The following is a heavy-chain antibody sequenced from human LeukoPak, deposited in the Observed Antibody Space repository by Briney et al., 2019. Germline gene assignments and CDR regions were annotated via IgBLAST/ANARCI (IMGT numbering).Heavy chain of an antibody. CDR2: IDSSGDVI. Sequence: GGSLRLSCAASGFIFSDYYMTWIRQSPGKGLEWLSYIDSSGDVIYYADSVKGRFTISRDNAKNSLYLQMNSLRAEDTAVFYCARDFRDYYGSGSYPSDAFDIWGQGTMVTVSS. CDR1: GFIFSDYY. D-gene: IGHD3-10*01. J-gene: IGHJ3*02. V-gene: IGHV3-11*04. CDR3: ARDFRDYYGSGSYPSDAFDI.